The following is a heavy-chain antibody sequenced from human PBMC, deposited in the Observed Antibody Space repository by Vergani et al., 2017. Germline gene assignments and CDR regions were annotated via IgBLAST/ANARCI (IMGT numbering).Heavy chain of an antibody. Sequence: QVQLVQSGAEVKKPGASVKVSCKASGYTFTSYDINWVRQATGQGLEWMGWMNPNSGNTGYAQKFQGRVTMTRNTSRSTAYMELSSLRSEDTAVYYCSRGTYYDFWSGLVWFDPWGQGTLVTVSS. D-gene: IGHD3-3*01. J-gene: IGHJ5*02. V-gene: IGHV1-8*01. CDR1: GYTFTSYD. CDR2: MNPNSGNT. CDR3: SRGTYYDFWSGLVWFDP.